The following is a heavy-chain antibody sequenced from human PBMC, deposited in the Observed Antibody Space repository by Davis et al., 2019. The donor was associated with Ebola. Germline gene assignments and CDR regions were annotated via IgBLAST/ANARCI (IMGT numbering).Heavy chain of an antibody. CDR1: GGSISSYY. CDR2: IYYSGST. V-gene: IGHV4-59*01. CDR3: ARLIPNGPYYYYYGMDV. J-gene: IGHJ6*04. Sequence: PSETLSLTCTASGGSISSYYWSWIRQPPGKGLEWIGYIYYSGSTNYNPSLKSRVTISVDTSKNQFSLKLSSVTAADTAVYYCARLIPNGPYYYYYGMDVWGKGTTVTVPS.